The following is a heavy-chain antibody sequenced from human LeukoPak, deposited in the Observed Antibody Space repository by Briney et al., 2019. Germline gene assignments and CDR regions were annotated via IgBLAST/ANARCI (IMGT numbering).Heavy chain of an antibody. CDR1: GGTFSSYA. V-gene: IGHV1-69*05. J-gene: IGHJ6*03. Sequence: SVKVSCKASGGTFSSYAISWVRQAPGQGLEWMGGIIPIFGTANYAQKFQGRVTITTDESTSTAYMELSSLRSEDTAVYYCARAAMVRGYYYYYMDVWGKGTTVTVSS. CDR2: IIPIFGTA. D-gene: IGHD5-18*01. CDR3: ARAAMVRGYYYYYMDV.